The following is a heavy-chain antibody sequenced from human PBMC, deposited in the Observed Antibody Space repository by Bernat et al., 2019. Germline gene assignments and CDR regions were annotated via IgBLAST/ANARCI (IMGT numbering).Heavy chain of an antibody. CDR3: ARVFRAGPKGDAFDI. J-gene: IGHJ3*02. CDR2: IKSKPDGETT. V-gene: IGHV3-15*01. D-gene: IGHD6-13*01. Sequence: EVQLVESGGGLVKPGGSLRLSCVASGFTFNNAWMCWVRQAPGKGLEWVGHIKSKPDGETTDYAAPVKGRFTISRDDSENTLSLQMNSLKTEDTALYYCARVFRAGPKGDAFDIWGQGTVVTVSP. CDR1: GFTFNNAW.